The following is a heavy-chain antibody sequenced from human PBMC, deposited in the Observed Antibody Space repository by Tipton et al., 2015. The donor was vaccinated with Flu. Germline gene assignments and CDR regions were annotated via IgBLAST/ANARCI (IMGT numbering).Heavy chain of an antibody. CDR1: GGSISNVSYY. J-gene: IGHJ5*02. CDR3: ARLRAGYRSGWVPPWFDP. CDR2: MYYSGNG. D-gene: IGHD6-19*01. V-gene: IGHV4-39*02. Sequence: TLSLTCTVSGGSISNVSYYWGWIRQPPGKGLEWIGSMYYSGNGYYNPSLKSRVTISVDTSKNLFSLKLNSVTAADTAVYYCARLRAGYRSGWVPPWFDPWGQGTLVTVSS.